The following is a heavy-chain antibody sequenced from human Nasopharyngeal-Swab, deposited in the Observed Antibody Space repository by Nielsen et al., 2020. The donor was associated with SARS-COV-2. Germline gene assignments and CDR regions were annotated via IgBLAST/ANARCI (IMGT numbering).Heavy chain of an antibody. V-gene: IGHV4-34*01. D-gene: IGHD5-18*01. CDR1: GGSFSGYY. J-gene: IGHJ4*02. CDR2: INHSGST. Sequence: SETLSLTCAVYGGSFSGYYWSWIRQPPGKGLEWIGEINHSGSTNYNPSLKSRVTISVGTSKNQFSLKLSSVTAADTAVYYCARGGYSYGFDYWGQGTLVTVSS. CDR3: ARGGYSYGFDY.